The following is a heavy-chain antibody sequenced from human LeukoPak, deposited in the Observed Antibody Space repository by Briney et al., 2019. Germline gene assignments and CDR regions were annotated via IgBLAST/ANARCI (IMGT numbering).Heavy chain of an antibody. CDR1: GFTFSSYS. V-gene: IGHV3-48*02. D-gene: IGHD1-26*01. J-gene: IGHJ4*02. CDR3: ARSNIVGSTRFDY. CDR2: ISSSSSTI. Sequence: GGSLRLSCAASGFTFSSYSMNWVRQAPGKGLEWVSYISSSSSTIYYADSVKGRFTISRDNAMNSLYLQMNSLRDEDTAVYYCARSNIVGSTRFDYWGQGTLVTVSS.